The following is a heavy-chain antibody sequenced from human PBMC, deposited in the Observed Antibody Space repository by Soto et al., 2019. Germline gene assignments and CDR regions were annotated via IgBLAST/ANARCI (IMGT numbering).Heavy chain of an antibody. CDR3: TGGPPGYFDP. J-gene: IGHJ5*02. V-gene: IGHV3-73*01. CDR1: GFTFSGSS. D-gene: IGHD3-9*01. Sequence: EVQLVESGGGLVQPGGSLKLSCAGPGFTFSGSSIHWVRQASGKGLEWVGLIRNKGNNYATVYSTSVKGRFTISRDDSKSMAFLKMNSLKTEDPAVYYCTGGPPGYFDPWGQGT. CDR2: IRNKGNNYAT.